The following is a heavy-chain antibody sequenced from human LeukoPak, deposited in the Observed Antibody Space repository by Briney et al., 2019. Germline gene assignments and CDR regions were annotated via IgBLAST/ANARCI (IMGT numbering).Heavy chain of an antibody. CDR3: ARENTIFGVVIIPLNWFDP. CDR1: GGSISNGSYY. Sequence: SETLSLTCTVSGGSISNGSYYWSWIRQPAGKGLEWIGRVYSTGSINYNPSLKSRITVSIDTSKNQFSLKLSSVTAADTAVYYCARENTIFGVVIIPLNWFDPWGQGTLVTVSS. V-gene: IGHV4-61*02. J-gene: IGHJ5*02. D-gene: IGHD3-3*01. CDR2: VYSTGSI.